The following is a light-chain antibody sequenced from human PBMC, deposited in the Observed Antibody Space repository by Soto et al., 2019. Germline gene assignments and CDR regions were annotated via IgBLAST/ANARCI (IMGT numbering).Light chain of an antibody. CDR3: QQRSNWPIT. J-gene: IGKJ5*01. Sequence: EIVLTQSPATLSLSPGERATLSCRASQSVSSYFAWYQQKPGQAPRLLIYDASNRATGIPARFIVSGSGTDFTLTISSLEPEDFAVYYCQQRSNWPITFGKGTRLEIK. CDR2: DAS. V-gene: IGKV3-11*01. CDR1: QSVSSY.